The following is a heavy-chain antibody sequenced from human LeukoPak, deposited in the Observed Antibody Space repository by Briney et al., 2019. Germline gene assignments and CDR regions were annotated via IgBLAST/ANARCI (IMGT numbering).Heavy chain of an antibody. V-gene: IGHV3-74*01. Sequence: GGSLIISCAGSGFTFNNSWMHWVRQAPGKGLVWVSRINSDGTRSYADSVKGRFTISRDNAKNTLFLQMNSLRVEDTAVYFCASPRSGDRGGYHDPCDIWGQGTMVTVSS. CDR1: GFTFNNSW. CDR2: INSDGTR. D-gene: IGHD3-22*01. CDR3: ASPRSGDRGGYHDPCDI. J-gene: IGHJ3*02.